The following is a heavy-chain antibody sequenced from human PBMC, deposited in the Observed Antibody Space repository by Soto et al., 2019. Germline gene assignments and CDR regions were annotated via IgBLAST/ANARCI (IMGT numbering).Heavy chain of an antibody. D-gene: IGHD2-15*01. CDR3: ARDRVVVAATGPNLLDY. V-gene: IGHV1-18*01. J-gene: IGHJ4*02. CDR2: ISAHNGNT. CDR1: GYTFSNYG. Sequence: VKVSCKASGYTFSNYGIGWVRQAPGQGLEWMGWISAHNGNTKYTQNLQGRVTMTTDTSATTAYMELRSLRSDDTAVYYCARDRVVVAATGPNLLDYWGQGTLVTVSS.